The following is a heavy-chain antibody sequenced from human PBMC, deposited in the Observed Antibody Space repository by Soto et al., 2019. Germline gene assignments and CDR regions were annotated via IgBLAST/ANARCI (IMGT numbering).Heavy chain of an antibody. CDR1: GYSFSTYG. D-gene: IGHD3-22*01. CDR3: VRSGYLNRDFDF. J-gene: IGHJ4*02. Sequence: WASVKVSCKASGYSFSTYGISWVRQAPGQGLEWMGWISASGDTNYAQKLQGRVTVTADTSTSTAYMELRSLTSDDTAVYYCVRSGYLNRDFDFWGQGTLVTVSS. V-gene: IGHV1-18*04. CDR2: ISASGDT.